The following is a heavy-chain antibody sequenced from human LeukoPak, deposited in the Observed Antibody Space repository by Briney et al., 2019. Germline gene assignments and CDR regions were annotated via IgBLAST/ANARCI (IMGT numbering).Heavy chain of an antibody. CDR2: IYSGGST. Sequence: GGSLRLSCAASGFTVSSNYMSWVRQAPGKGLEWVSVIYSGGSTYYADSVKGRFTISRDNSKNTLYLQMNSLRAEDTAVYYCARSHMSRGGGSCYIDYWGQGTLVTVFS. V-gene: IGHV3-53*01. CDR3: ARSHMSRGGGSCYIDY. J-gene: IGHJ4*02. D-gene: IGHD2-15*01. CDR1: GFTVSSNY.